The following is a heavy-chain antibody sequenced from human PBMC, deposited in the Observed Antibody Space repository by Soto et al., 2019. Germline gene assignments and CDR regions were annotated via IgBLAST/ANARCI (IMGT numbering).Heavy chain of an antibody. V-gene: IGHV5-10-1*01. Sequence: SGESLKISCKGSGYSFTSYWISWVRQMPGKGLEWMGRIDPGDSYTNYSPSFQGHVTISVDKSISTAYLQWSSLKASDTAMYYCARRYCSSNTCPRNYYAMDVWGQGTTVTVSS. J-gene: IGHJ6*02. CDR3: ARRYCSSNTCPRNYYAMDV. CDR1: GYSFTSYW. D-gene: IGHD2-2*01. CDR2: IDPGDSYT.